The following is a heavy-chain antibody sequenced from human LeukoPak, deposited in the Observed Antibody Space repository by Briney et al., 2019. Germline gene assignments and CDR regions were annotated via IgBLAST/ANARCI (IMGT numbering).Heavy chain of an antibody. Sequence: SEPLSLTCAVYGGSFSGYYWSWLRQPPGKGLEWIGEINHSGSTNYNPSLKSRVTISVDTSKNQFSLKLSSVTAADTAVYYCARGRVAAAGRSGIDPWGQGTLVTVSS. CDR2: INHSGST. V-gene: IGHV4-34*01. J-gene: IGHJ5*02. CDR3: ARGRVAAAGRSGIDP. CDR1: GGSFSGYY. D-gene: IGHD6-13*01.